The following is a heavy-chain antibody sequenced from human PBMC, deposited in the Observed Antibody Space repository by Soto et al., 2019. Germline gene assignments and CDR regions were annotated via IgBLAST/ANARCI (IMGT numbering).Heavy chain of an antibody. J-gene: IGHJ6*02. CDR1: GDSVTSGSHY. Sequence: SETLSLTCTVSGDSVTSGSHYWSWIRQPPGKGLEWIGYIYYSGSTNYNPSLKSRVTVSVDTSKNQFSLKLSSVTAADTAVYYCATGPYDSRYYYYGMDVWGQGTTVTVSS. CDR2: IYYSGST. V-gene: IGHV4-61*01. CDR3: ATGPYDSRYYYYGMDV. D-gene: IGHD3-3*01.